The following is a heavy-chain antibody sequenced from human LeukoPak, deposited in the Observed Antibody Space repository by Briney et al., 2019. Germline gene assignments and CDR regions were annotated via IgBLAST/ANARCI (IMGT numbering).Heavy chain of an antibody. CDR1: GGSISSGSYY. V-gene: IGHV4-61*02. CDR2: IYTSGST. CDR3: AVGGLAGDY. J-gene: IGHJ4*02. Sequence: SETLSLTCTVSGGSISSGSYYWSWIRQPAGKGLEWIGRIYTSGSTNYNPCLKSRVTISVDTSKNQFSLKLSSVTAADTAVYYCAVGGLAGDYWGQGTLVTVSS.